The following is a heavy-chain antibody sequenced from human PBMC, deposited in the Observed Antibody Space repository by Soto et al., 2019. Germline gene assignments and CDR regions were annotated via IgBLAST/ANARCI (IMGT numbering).Heavy chain of an antibody. J-gene: IGHJ4*02. D-gene: IGHD1-26*01. CDR3: ARGQTWEHFGY. CDR1: GFTFSSYA. Sequence: GGSLRLSCAASGFTFSSYAMHWVRQAPGKGLEYVSAISSNGGNTYYANSVKGRFTISRDNSKNTLYLQMGSLRAEDMAVYYCARGQTWEHFGYWGQGTLVTVSS. CDR2: ISSNGGNT. V-gene: IGHV3-64*01.